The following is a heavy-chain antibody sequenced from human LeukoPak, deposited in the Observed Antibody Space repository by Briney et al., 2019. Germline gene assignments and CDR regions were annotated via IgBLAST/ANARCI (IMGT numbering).Heavy chain of an antibody. J-gene: IGHJ4*02. CDR2: ISSSSSYI. CDR1: SFTFSDYM. CDR3: SLFDY. V-gene: IGHV3-21*01. Sequence: GGSLRLSCVVSSFTFSDYMMNWVRQAPGKGLEWVSSISSSSSYIYYADSVKGRFTISRDNAKNSLYLQMNSLRAEDTAVYYCSLFDYWGQGTLVTVSS.